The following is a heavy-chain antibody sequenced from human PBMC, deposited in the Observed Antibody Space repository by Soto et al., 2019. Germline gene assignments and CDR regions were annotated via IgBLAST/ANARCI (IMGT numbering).Heavy chain of an antibody. CDR3: ARDEALYDYIWGHHYGSPNGMDV. CDR2: ISAYNGNT. V-gene: IGHV1-18*01. J-gene: IGHJ6*02. D-gene: IGHD3-16*01. CDR1: GYTFTSYG. Sequence: ASVKVSCKASGYTFTSYGISWVRQAPGEGLEWMGWISAYNGNTNYAQKLQGRVTMTTDTSTSTAYMELRSLRSDDTAVYYCARDEALYDYIWGHHYGSPNGMDVWGQGTTVTVSS.